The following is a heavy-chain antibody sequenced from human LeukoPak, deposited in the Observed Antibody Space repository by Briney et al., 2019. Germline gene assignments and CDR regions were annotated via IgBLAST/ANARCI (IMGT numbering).Heavy chain of an antibody. D-gene: IGHD4-17*01. CDR2: ISYDGSNK. Sequence: PGGSLRLSCAASGFTFSSYGMHWVRQAPGKGLEWVAVISYDGSNKYYADSVKGRFTSSRDNSKNTLYLQMNSLRAEDTAVYYCAKEASGAFTVTNYDYWGQGTLVTVSS. J-gene: IGHJ4*02. V-gene: IGHV3-30*18. CDR3: AKEASGAFTVTNYDY. CDR1: GFTFSSYG.